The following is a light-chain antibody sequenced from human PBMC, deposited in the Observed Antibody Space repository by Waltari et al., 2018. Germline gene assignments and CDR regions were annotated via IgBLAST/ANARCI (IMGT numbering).Light chain of an antibody. Sequence: QSALTQPASVSGSPGQSITISCIGTSSDIGAHNYVSWYQHHPGKVPKVIIFDVRRRPSGVSTRFSASKSGNTASLTISGLQPEDEADYYCSSYTSATTGVFGTGTRVTVL. CDR1: SSDIGAHNY. V-gene: IGLV2-14*03. J-gene: IGLJ1*01. CDR2: DVR. CDR3: SSYTSATTGV.